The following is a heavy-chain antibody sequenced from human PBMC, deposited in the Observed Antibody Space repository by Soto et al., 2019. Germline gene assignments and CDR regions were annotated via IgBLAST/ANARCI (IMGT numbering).Heavy chain of an antibody. CDR1: GFTFSSYE. Sequence: GGSLRLSCAASGFTFSSYEMNWVRQAPGKGLEWVSYISSSGSTIYYADSVKGRFTISRDNAKNSLYLQMNSLRAEDTAVYYCARGYCSGGSCYSLRYYYGMDVWGQGTTVTVSS. CDR3: ARGYCSGGSCYSLRYYYGMDV. D-gene: IGHD2-15*01. J-gene: IGHJ6*02. V-gene: IGHV3-48*03. CDR2: ISSSGSTI.